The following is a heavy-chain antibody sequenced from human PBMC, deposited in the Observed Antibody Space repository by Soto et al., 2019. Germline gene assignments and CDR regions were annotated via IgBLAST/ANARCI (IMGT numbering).Heavy chain of an antibody. Sequence: EVQLLESGGNLIHPGGSLRLSCAAAGFTFSSYSMNWVRQAPGKGLEWVSIISGSGRTTSYADSVKGRFTISRDNSKNTLDLQMNSLRGEATAIYCCGKVQECGRTCCNVWIDSWGQGVLVTVPS. J-gene: IGHJ5*01. CDR3: GKVQECGRTCCNVWIDS. D-gene: IGHD2-15*01. CDR1: GFTFSSYS. CDR2: ISGSGRTT. V-gene: IGHV3-23*01.